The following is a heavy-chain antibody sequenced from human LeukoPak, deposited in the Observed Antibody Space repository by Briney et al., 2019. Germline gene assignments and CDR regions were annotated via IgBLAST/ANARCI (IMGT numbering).Heavy chain of an antibody. D-gene: IGHD4-17*01. Sequence: PGGSLRLSCAASGFTFSSYAMSWVRQAPGKGLEWVSTITSSGGSTYYADSVKGRFTISRDNSKNTLYLQMNSLRAEDTAVYYCAKDLRDYRYYFDYWGQGTLVTVSS. CDR3: AKDLRDYRYYFDY. CDR1: GFTFSSYA. J-gene: IGHJ4*02. V-gene: IGHV3-23*01. CDR2: ITSSGGST.